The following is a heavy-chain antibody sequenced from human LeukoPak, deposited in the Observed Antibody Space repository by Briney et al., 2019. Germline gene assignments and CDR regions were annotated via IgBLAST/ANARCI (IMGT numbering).Heavy chain of an antibody. Sequence: SETLSLTCTVSGATSSNHYWSWIRQPPGQGLEWLGYISRSGHTNYNPALKSRASMSVATSKNHFSLNLTPVTATDTAIYYCAKLSFGDSHFDQWGQGTLVTVSS. CDR3: AKLSFGDSHFDQ. CDR2: ISRSGHT. D-gene: IGHD3-10*01. J-gene: IGHJ4*02. V-gene: IGHV4-59*08. CDR1: GATSSNHY.